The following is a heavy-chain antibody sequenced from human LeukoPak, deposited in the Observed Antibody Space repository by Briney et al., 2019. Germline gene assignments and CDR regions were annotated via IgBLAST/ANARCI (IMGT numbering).Heavy chain of an antibody. CDR3: DY. CDR2: INTNTGNP. V-gene: IGHV7-4-1*01. Sequence: ASVKVSCKASGYTFTSYGISWVRQAPGQGLEWMGWINTNTGNPTYAQGFTGRFVFSLDTSVSTAYYCARGYTKDMTSVTHFDYWGQGTLVTVSS. D-gene: IGHD4-17*01. CDR1: GYTFTSYG. J-gene: IGHJ4*02.